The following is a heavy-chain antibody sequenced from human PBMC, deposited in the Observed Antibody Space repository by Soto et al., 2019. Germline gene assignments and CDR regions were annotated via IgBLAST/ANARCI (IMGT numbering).Heavy chain of an antibody. V-gene: IGHV1-3*01. CDR3: ARNEWQDWFDP. Sequence: ASVKVSCKASGYTFASYAMHWVRQAPGQRLEWMGWINAGNGNTKYSQKFQGRVTITRDTSASTAYMELSSLRSEDTAVYYCARNEWQDWFDPWGQGTLVTVSS. D-gene: IGHD3-3*01. CDR2: INAGNGNT. CDR1: GYTFASYA. J-gene: IGHJ5*02.